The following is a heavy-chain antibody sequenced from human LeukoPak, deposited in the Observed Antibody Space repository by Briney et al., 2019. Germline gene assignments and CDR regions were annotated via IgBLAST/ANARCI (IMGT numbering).Heavy chain of an antibody. J-gene: IGHJ6*02. Sequence: SETLSLTCTVSGGSTSSYYWSWIRQPPGKGLEWIGYIYYSGSTNYNPSLKSRVTISVDTSKNQFSLKLSSVTAADTAVYYCARVDTAYYYYGMDVWGQGTTVTVSS. D-gene: IGHD5-18*01. CDR1: GGSTSSYY. CDR3: ARVDTAYYYYGMDV. V-gene: IGHV4-59*01. CDR2: IYYSGST.